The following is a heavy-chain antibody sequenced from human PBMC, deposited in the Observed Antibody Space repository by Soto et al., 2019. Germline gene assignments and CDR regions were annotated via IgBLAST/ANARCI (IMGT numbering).Heavy chain of an antibody. Sequence: PGGSLRLSCEVSGFPFSPYTMHWVRQGPGKGLEWVAVISYDGTSKYYAASVKGRFTISRDNSKNTLYLQMNSLRPEDTSVYYCARGGGFCGGDCYKGGVDYWGQGTLVTVSS. CDR3: ARGGGFCGGDCYKGGVDY. V-gene: IGHV3-30-3*01. J-gene: IGHJ4*02. CDR2: ISYDGTSK. D-gene: IGHD2-21*02. CDR1: GFPFSPYT.